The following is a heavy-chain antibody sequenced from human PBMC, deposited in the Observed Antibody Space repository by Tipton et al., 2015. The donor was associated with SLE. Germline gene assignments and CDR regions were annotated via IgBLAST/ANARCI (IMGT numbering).Heavy chain of an antibody. CDR1: GGSINSFY. V-gene: IGHV4-59*08. CDR2: VYYTGSP. CDR3: ARHYTILEY. J-gene: IGHJ4*02. Sequence: TLSLTCTVSGGSINSFYWSWIRQPPVKELEWIGHVYYTGSPDYNPSLRGRVTISVDTPKNQFSLKLNSVTAADTAVYFCARHYTILEYWGQGILVTVSS. D-gene: IGHD3-3*01.